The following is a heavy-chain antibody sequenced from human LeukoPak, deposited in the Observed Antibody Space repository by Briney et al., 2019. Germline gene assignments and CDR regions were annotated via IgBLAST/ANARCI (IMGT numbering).Heavy chain of an antibody. CDR1: RGTFSSYA. CDR3: ARDRYSSSWYYLDY. Sequence: GASVKVSCKASRGTFSSYAISWVPQAPGQGLEWMGGIIPIFGTANYAQKFQRRVTITTDESTSTAYMELSSLRSEDTAVYYCARDRYSSSWYYLDYWGQGTLVTVSS. J-gene: IGHJ4*02. CDR2: IIPIFGTA. V-gene: IGHV1-69*05. D-gene: IGHD6-13*01.